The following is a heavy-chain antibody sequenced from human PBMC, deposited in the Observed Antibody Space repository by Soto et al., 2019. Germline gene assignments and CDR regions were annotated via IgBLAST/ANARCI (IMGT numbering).Heavy chain of an antibody. V-gene: IGHV3-23*01. J-gene: IGHJ4*02. CDR2: ISGSGGST. Sequence: GGSLRLSCAASGFTFSSYAMSWFRQAPGKGLEWVSAISGSGGSTYYADSVKGRFTISRDNSKNTLYLQMNSLRAEDTAVYYCAKSDYYGSGEFDYWGQGTLVTVSS. CDR3: AKSDYYGSGEFDY. CDR1: GFTFSSYA. D-gene: IGHD3-10*01.